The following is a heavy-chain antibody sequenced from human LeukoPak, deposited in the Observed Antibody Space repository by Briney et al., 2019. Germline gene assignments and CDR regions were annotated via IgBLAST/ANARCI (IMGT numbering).Heavy chain of an antibody. CDR2: IKSKTDGGTT. D-gene: IGHD2-2*01. V-gene: IGHV3-15*01. CDR1: GFTFSNAW. Sequence: GGSLRLSCAASGFTFSNAWMSWVRQAPGKGLEWVGRIKSKTDGGTTDYAAPVKGRFTISRDDSKNTLYLQMNSLKTEDTAVYYCTTAPNIVVVPAATPWGQGTLVTVFS. CDR3: TTAPNIVVVPAATP. J-gene: IGHJ5*02.